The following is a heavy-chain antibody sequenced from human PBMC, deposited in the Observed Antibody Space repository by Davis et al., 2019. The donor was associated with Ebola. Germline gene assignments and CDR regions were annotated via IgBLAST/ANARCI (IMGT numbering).Heavy chain of an antibody. CDR1: AFTFSDYH. D-gene: IGHD4-23*01. J-gene: IGHJ6*02. Sequence: PGGSLRLSCVAVAFTFSDYHMTWVRQAPGKGLEWVSRITSDGGDIYYADSVKGRFTISRDNAKDSLYLQMNSLRAEDSAVYYCVRGIYGSNNYGMDVWGQGTTVTVSS. V-gene: IGHV3-11*01. CDR3: VRGIYGSNNYGMDV. CDR2: ITSDGGDI.